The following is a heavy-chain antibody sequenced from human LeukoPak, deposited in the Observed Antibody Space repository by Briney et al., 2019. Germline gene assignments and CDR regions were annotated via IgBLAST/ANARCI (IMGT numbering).Heavy chain of an antibody. CDR1: GYTFTSYY. J-gene: IGHJ4*02. V-gene: IGHV1-46*01. CDR3: ARALQRAVAGTPFDY. Sequence: GASVKVSCKASGYTFTSYYMHWVRQAPGQGLEWMGIINPSGGSTSYAQKFQGRVTMTRDTSTSTVYMELSSLRSEDMAVYYCARALQRAVAGTPFDYWGQGTLVTVSS. D-gene: IGHD6-19*01. CDR2: INPSGGST.